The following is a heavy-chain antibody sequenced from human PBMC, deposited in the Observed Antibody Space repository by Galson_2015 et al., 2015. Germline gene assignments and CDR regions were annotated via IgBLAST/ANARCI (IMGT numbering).Heavy chain of an antibody. Sequence: SLRLSCAASGFTFSSYSMNWVRQAPGKGLEWVSSISSSSSYIYYADSVKGRFTISRDSAKNSLYLQMNSLRAEDTAVYYCASYDIVVVPAAQTVWAFDIWGQGTMVTVSS. J-gene: IGHJ3*02. CDR3: ASYDIVVVPAAQTVWAFDI. CDR1: GFTFSSYS. CDR2: ISSSSSYI. V-gene: IGHV3-21*01. D-gene: IGHD2-2*01.